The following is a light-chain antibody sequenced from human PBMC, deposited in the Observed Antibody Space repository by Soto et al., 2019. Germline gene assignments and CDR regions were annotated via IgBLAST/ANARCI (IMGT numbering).Light chain of an antibody. CDR1: TSNIGTNA. J-gene: IGLJ1*01. V-gene: IGLV1-47*01. CDR3: AAWDDRLRGYV. Sequence: QSALTQSASASGTPGQRVTISCSGGTSNIGTNAVYWFQLLPGTAPKLLIYYSNHRPSGISDRFSGSKSGTSASLAISGPRPEDEADYYCAAWDDRLRGYVFATGTKVTVL. CDR2: YSN.